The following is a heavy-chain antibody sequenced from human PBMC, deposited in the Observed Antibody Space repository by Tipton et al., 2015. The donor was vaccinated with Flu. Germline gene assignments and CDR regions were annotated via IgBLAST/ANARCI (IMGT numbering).Heavy chain of an antibody. Sequence: TLSLTCAVSGDSIRSSNYYWGWIRQPPGKGLEWFGKVFHSGDTNHNPSLKSRVTISVDTSKNQFSLKLSSVTAADTAVYYCARGLYGSGSYQRRYFDYWGQGTLVTVSS. CDR1: GDSIRSSNYY. J-gene: IGHJ4*02. CDR2: VFHSGDT. D-gene: IGHD3-10*01. CDR3: ARGLYGSGSYQRRYFDY. V-gene: IGHV4-39*07.